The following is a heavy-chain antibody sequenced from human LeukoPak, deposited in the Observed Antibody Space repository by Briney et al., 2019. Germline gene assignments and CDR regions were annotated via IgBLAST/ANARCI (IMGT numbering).Heavy chain of an antibody. CDR3: ARDSHPGGYYYYGMDV. Sequence: PGGSLRLSCAASGFTVSSNYMSWVRQAPGKGLEWVSVIYSGGSTYYADSVKGRFTISRDNSKNTLYLQMNSLRAEDTAVYYYARDSHPGGYYYYGMDVWGQGTTVTVSS. J-gene: IGHJ6*02. D-gene: IGHD1-1*01. CDR1: GFTVSSNY. CDR2: IYSGGST. V-gene: IGHV3-53*01.